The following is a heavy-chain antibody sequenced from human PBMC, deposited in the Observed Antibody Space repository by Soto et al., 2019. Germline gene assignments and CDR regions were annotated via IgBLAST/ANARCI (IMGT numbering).Heavy chain of an antibody. J-gene: IGHJ5*02. Sequence: PXETLSLTCSVSGGSISSGGYSWSWIRQPPGKGLEWIGYIYHSGSTYYNPSLKSRVTISVDRSKNQFSLKLSSVTAADTAVYYCARVRIAAAGNWFDPWGQGTLVTVSS. CDR2: IYHSGST. CDR3: ARVRIAAAGNWFDP. CDR1: GGSISSGGYS. V-gene: IGHV4-30-2*01. D-gene: IGHD6-13*01.